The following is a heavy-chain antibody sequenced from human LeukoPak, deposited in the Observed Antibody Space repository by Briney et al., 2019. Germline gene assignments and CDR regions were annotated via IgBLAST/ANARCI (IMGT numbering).Heavy chain of an antibody. D-gene: IGHD1-26*01. Sequence: GGSLRLSCAASGFTFSSYSMNRVRQAPGKELEWVSSISSSSSYIYYADSVKGRFTISRDNAKDSLYLQMNSLRAEDTAVYYCAREYSGSYRYWGQGTLVTVSS. CDR3: AREYSGSYRY. CDR2: ISSSSSYI. J-gene: IGHJ4*02. CDR1: GFTFSSYS. V-gene: IGHV3-21*01.